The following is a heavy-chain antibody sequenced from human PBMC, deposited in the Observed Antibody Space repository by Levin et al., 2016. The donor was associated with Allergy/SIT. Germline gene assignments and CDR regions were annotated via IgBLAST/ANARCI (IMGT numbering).Heavy chain of an antibody. D-gene: IGHD6-19*01. J-gene: IGHJ3*02. CDR3: ALSGIYSSGPGNAFDI. Sequence: VRQMPGKGLEWMGIIYPGDSDTTYSPSFQGQVTISADKSVNTAYLQWSSLKASDTAMYYCALSGIYSSGPGNAFDIWGQGTKVTVSS. V-gene: IGHV5-51*01. CDR2: IYPGDSDT.